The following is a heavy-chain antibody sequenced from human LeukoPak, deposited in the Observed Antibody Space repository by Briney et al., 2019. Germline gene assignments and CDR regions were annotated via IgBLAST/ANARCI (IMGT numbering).Heavy chain of an antibody. Sequence: GGSLRLSCAASGFSFSDYYMSWIRQAPGKGLEWVSFISGSGSTTYADSVKGRFTISRDNAKNSLYLEMNSLRSEDTAVCYCAFPVREPDYWGRGTLVTVSS. CDR3: AFPVREPDY. CDR1: GFSFSDYY. V-gene: IGHV3-11*04. D-gene: IGHD3-10*01. CDR2: ISGSGSTT. J-gene: IGHJ4*02.